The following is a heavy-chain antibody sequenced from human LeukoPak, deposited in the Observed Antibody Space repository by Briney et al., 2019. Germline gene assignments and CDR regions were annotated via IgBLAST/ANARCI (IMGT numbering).Heavy chain of an antibody. V-gene: IGHV4-38-2*02. J-gene: IGHJ3*02. CDR3: AREGLDSPRVDAFDI. D-gene: IGHD2-2*03. Sequence: SETLSLTCAVSGYSISSGYYWGWIRQPPGKGLEWIGSIYHSGSTYYNPSLKSRVTISVDTSKNQFSLKLSSATAADTAVYYCAREGLDSPRVDAFDIWGQGTMVTVSS. CDR1: GYSISSGYY. CDR2: IYHSGST.